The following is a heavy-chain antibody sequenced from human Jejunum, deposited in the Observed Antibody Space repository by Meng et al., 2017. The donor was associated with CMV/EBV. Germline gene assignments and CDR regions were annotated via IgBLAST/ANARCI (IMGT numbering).Heavy chain of an antibody. V-gene: IGHV4-59*01. CDR2: IHHSGTT. Sequence: SIRTFGWSWIRQFPGRGLEWIGYIHHSGTTNHNPSLRNRVIMSVDTSNNQFSLKLTSVTAADTAVYYCARDSYHYGSTTYNWFDPWGQGILVTVSS. D-gene: IGHD3-10*01. CDR1: SIRTFG. J-gene: IGHJ5*02. CDR3: ARDSYHYGSTTYNWFDP.